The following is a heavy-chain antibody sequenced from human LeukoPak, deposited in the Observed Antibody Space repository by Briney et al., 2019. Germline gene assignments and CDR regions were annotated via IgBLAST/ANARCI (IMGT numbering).Heavy chain of an antibody. CDR3: ARWLNARTFDY. J-gene: IGHJ4*02. CDR1: GYSFTTYW. Sequence: GESLKISCKGSGYSFTTYWIGWVRQMPGKGLEWMGIIYPDDSDTRYSPSFQGQVTISADKSISTAYLQWSSLKASDTAMYYCARWLNARTFDYWGQGTLVTVSS. V-gene: IGHV5-51*01. D-gene: IGHD3-22*01. CDR2: IYPDDSDT.